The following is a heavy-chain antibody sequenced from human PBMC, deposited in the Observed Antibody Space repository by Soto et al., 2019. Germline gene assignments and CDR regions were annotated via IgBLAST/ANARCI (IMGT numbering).Heavy chain of an antibody. V-gene: IGHV4-4*07. CDR1: GGSISSYY. J-gene: IGHJ5*02. D-gene: IGHD6-13*01. CDR3: ARSYSSSWYQDNWFDP. Sequence: SETLSLTCTVSGGSISSYYWSWIRQPAGRGLEWIGRIYTSGSTNYNPSLKSRVTMSVDTSKNQFSLKLSSVTAADTAVYYCARSYSSSWYQDNWFDPWGQGTLVTVSS. CDR2: IYTSGST.